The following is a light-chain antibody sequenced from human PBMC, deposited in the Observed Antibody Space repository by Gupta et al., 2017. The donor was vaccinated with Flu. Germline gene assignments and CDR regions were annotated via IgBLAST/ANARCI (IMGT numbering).Light chain of an antibody. CDR2: DAS. Sequence: GDRVTITCRASQHIATFLKWYQQKPGEAPKLLIFDASSLQTGVPSRFSGRGSGTDFALSISSLQPEDFATYYCQQSYSVPWTFGQGTRVE. CDR1: QHIATF. J-gene: IGKJ1*01. CDR3: QQSYSVPWT. V-gene: IGKV1-39*01.